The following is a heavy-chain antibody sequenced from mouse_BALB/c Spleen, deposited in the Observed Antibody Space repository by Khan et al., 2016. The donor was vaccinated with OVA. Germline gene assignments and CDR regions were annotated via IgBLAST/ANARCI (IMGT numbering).Heavy chain of an antibody. V-gene: IGHV5-9-3*01. Sequence: EVKLVESGGGLVKPGGSLKLSCAASGFTFSSYAMSWVRQTPEKRLEWVATISSGGSDTSYPDSVKGRFTISRDNANNTLYLQMSSLRSEDTAMYYCARLYAMDYWGQGTSVTVSS. CDR1: GFTFSSYA. CDR3: ARLYAMDY. CDR2: ISSGGSDT. J-gene: IGHJ4*01.